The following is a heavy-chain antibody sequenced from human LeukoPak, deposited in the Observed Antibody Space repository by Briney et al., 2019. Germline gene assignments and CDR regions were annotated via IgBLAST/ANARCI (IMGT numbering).Heavy chain of an antibody. Sequence: SQTLSLTCTVSGGSISSGGYYWSWIRQHPGKGLGWIGYIYYSGSTYYNPSLKSRVTISVDTSKNQFSLKLSSVTAADTAVYYCASGNRSPRHYGMGVWGQGTTVTVSS. J-gene: IGHJ6*02. V-gene: IGHV4-31*03. CDR1: GGSISSGGYY. CDR2: IYYSGST. CDR3: ASGNRSPRHYGMGV. D-gene: IGHD1/OR15-1a*01.